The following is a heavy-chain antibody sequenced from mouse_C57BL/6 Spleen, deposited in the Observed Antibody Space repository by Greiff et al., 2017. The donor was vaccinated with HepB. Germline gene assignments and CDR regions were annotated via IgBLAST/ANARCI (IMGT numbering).Heavy chain of an antibody. CDR2: IDPANGNT. J-gene: IGHJ2*01. V-gene: IGHV14-3*01. D-gene: IGHD2-2*01. CDR1: GFNIKNTY. CDR3: ARDGYEVKGYFDY. Sequence: VQLKQSVAELVRPGASVKLSCTASGFNIKNTYMHWVKQRPEQGLEWIGRIDPANGNTKYAPKFQGKATITADTSSNTAYLPHSSLTSEDTAIYFCARDGYEVKGYFDYRGQGTTPTGSS.